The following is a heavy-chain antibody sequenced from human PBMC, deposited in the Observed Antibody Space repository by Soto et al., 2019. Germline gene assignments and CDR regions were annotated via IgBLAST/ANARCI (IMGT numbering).Heavy chain of an antibody. J-gene: IGHJ6*02. CDR1: GFTFSSYA. CDR2: ISGSGGST. V-gene: IGHV3-23*01. CDR3: AKGEYCSGGSCYSGYYYGMDV. Sequence: LRLSCAASGFTFSSYAMSWVRQAPGKGLEWVSAISGSGGSTYYADSVKGRFTISRDNSKNTLYLQMNSLRAEDTAVYYCAKGEYCSGGSCYSGYYYGMDVWGQGTTVTVSS. D-gene: IGHD2-15*01.